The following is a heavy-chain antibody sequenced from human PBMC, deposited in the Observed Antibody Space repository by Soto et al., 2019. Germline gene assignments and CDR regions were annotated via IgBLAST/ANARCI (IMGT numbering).Heavy chain of an antibody. Sequence: GGSLRLSCAASGFTVSSNYMSWVRQAPGKGLEWVSVIYSGGSTYYADSVKGRFTISRDNSKNTLYLQMNSLRAEDTAVYYCARDGGPRGYSYGYNYYYGMDVWGQGTTVTVSS. CDR1: GFTVSSNY. CDR2: IYSGGST. J-gene: IGHJ6*02. V-gene: IGHV3-66*01. D-gene: IGHD5-18*01. CDR3: ARDGGPRGYSYGYNYYYGMDV.